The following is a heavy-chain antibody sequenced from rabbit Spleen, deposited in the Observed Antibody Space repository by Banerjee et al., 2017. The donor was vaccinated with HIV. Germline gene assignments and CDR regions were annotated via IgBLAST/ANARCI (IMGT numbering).Heavy chain of an antibody. Sequence: QSLEESGGGLVQPEGSLTLTCKASGFSFSSSDYICWARQAPGKGLEWISCIAGSSSGFTYSATWATGRFTISKTSSTTVTLQMTSLTVADTATYFCARDTGTSFSSYGMDLWARAPSSPS. CDR1: GFSFSSSDY. CDR2: IAGSSSGFT. V-gene: IGHV1S40*01. CDR3: ARDTGTSFSSYGMDL. J-gene: IGHJ6*01. D-gene: IGHD7-1*01.